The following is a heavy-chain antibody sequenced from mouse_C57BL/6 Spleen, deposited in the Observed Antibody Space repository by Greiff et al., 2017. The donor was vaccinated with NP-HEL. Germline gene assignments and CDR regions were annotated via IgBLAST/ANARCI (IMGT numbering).Heavy chain of an antibody. CDR2: INPNNGGT. Sequence: EVQLQQSGPELVKPGASVKISCKASGYTFTDYYMNWVKPSHGKSLEWIGDINPNNGGTSYTQKFKGKATLTVDKSSSTAYMELRSLTSEDSAVYYCARSPHYYGSSWAMDYWGQGTSVTVSS. CDR1: GYTFTDYY. D-gene: IGHD1-1*01. V-gene: IGHV1-26*01. CDR3: ARSPHYYGSSWAMDY. J-gene: IGHJ4*01.